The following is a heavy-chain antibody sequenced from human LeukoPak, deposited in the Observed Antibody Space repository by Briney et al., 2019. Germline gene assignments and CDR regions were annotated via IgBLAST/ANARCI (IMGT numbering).Heavy chain of an antibody. J-gene: IGHJ4*02. D-gene: IGHD6-6*01. V-gene: IGHV3-53*01. Sequence: GGSLRLSCAASGFTVSSNYMSWVCQAPGKGLEWVSVIYSDGTTYYADSVKGRFTISRDNAKNSLYLQMNSLRAEDTAVYYCARDLTPLAARPGGFDYWGQGTLVTVSS. CDR2: IYSDGTT. CDR1: GFTVSSNY. CDR3: ARDLTPLAARPGGFDY.